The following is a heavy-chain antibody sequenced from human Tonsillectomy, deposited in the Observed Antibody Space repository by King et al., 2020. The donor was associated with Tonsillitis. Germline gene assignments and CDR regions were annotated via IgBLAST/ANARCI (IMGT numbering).Heavy chain of an antibody. CDR2: MSYNGGNK. D-gene: IGHD2-2*01. CDR1: GFTFTSYG. Sequence: VQLVESGGGVVQPGRSLRLSCAASGFTFTSYGMHWVRQAPGKGMEWVALMSYNGGNKDYADSVKGRLTISRDNSKNTLYLQMNSLRPDDTSVYFCANVLWRHDAFDIWGQGTLVTVSS. J-gene: IGHJ3*02. CDR3: ANVLWRHDAFDI. V-gene: IGHV3-30*18.